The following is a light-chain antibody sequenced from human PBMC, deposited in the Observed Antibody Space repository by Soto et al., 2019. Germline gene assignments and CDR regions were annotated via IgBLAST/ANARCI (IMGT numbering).Light chain of an antibody. CDR3: SSYTSSSTLEVV. J-gene: IGLJ2*01. V-gene: IGLV2-14*01. CDR2: DVS. CDR1: SSDVGGYNY. Sequence: QSALTQPASVSGSPGQSITISCTGTSSDVGGYNYVSWYQQHPGKAPKLMIYDVSNRPSGVSNRFSGSKSGNTASLTISGIQAEDEDDYYCSSYTSSSTLEVVFGGGTKLTVL.